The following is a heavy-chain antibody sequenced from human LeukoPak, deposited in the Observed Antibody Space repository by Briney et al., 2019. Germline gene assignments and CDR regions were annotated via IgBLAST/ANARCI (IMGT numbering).Heavy chain of an antibody. J-gene: IGHJ4*02. CDR3: ARDHPTLRLTN. Sequence: PSETLSLTCAVSGGSISSSNWWSWVRQPPGKGLEWIGEIYHSGSTNYNPSLKSRVTISVDKSKNQFFLRLTSVTAADTAVYYCARDHPTLRLTNWGQGTLVTVSS. CDR2: IYHSGST. D-gene: IGHD2-8*01. CDR1: GGSISSSNW. V-gene: IGHV4-4*02.